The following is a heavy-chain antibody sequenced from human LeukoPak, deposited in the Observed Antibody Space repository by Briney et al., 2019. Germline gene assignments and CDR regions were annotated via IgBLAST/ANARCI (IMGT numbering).Heavy chain of an antibody. CDR3: ARGLVATIWDFDY. Sequence: SVKVSCKASGGTFSSYAISWVRQAPGQGLEWMGGIIPIFGTANYAQKFQGRVTITRDTSASTAYMELSSLRSEDTAVYYCARGLVATIWDFDYWGQGTLVTVSS. CDR2: IIPIFGTA. V-gene: IGHV1-69*05. CDR1: GGTFSSYA. J-gene: IGHJ4*02. D-gene: IGHD5-12*01.